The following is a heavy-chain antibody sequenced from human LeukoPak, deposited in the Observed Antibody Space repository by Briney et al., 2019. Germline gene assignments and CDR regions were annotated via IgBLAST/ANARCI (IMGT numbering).Heavy chain of an antibody. CDR1: GYTFTGYY. D-gene: IGHD3-22*01. CDR3: ARGTYYDSSAYSGVRLFDY. Sequence: ASVKVSCKASGYTFTGYYMHWVRQAPGQGLEWMGWINPNSGRTNYAQKFQGRVTMTGDTSISTAYMELTRLASDDTAVYYCARGTYYDSSAYSGVRLFDYWGQGTLVTVSS. CDR2: INPNSGRT. V-gene: IGHV1-2*02. J-gene: IGHJ4*02.